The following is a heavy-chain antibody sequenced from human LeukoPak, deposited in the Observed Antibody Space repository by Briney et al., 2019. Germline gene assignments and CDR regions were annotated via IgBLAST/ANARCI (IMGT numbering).Heavy chain of an antibody. CDR1: GYIFTTYW. Sequence: GESLKISCKGSGYIFTTYWIGWVRQMPGKGLEWMGIIYPGDSDTRYSPSFQGQVTISADKSISTAYLQWSSLKASDTAMYYCARQWSSGWSFFDYWGQGTLLTVSS. J-gene: IGHJ4*02. CDR2: IYPGDSDT. V-gene: IGHV5-51*01. D-gene: IGHD6-19*01. CDR3: ARQWSSGWSFFDY.